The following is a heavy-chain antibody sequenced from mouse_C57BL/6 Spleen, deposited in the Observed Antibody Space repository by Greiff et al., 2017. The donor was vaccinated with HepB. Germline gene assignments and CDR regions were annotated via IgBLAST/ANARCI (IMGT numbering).Heavy chain of an antibody. V-gene: IGHV1-61*01. CDR3: ARTITTVVARYFDY. CDR2: IYPSDSET. Sequence: VQLQQPGAELVRPGSSVKLSCKASGYTFTSYWMDWVKQRPGQGLEWIGNIYPSDSETHYNQKFKDKATLTVDKSSSTAYMQLSSLTSEDSAVYYCARTITTVVARYFDYWGQGTTLTVSS. J-gene: IGHJ2*01. CDR1: GYTFTSYW. D-gene: IGHD1-1*01.